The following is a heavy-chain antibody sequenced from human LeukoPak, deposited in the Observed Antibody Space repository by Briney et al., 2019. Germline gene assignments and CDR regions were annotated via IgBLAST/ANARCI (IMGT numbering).Heavy chain of an antibody. V-gene: IGHV4-30-2*01. Sequence: SETLSLTCTVSGGSFNSDAYSWSWIRQPPGKGLEWIGYIYHSGTTYYNPSLKSRVTISVDRSKNQFSLKLSSVTAADTAVYYCARGSQYYYGSGSYDTEYFQHWGQGTLVTVSS. CDR3: ARGSQYYYGSGSYDTEYFQH. D-gene: IGHD3-10*01. J-gene: IGHJ1*01. CDR2: IYHSGTT. CDR1: GGSFNSDAYS.